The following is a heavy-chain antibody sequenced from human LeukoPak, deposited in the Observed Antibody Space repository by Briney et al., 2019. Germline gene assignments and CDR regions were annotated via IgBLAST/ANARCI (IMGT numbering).Heavy chain of an antibody. CDR3: VRAVVVAASYRFDP. CDR2: IKQDGSEM. V-gene: IGHV3-7*03. Sequence: GGSLRLSCAASGFTFSHYWMSWDRQAPGKGLEWVANIKQDGSEMHYVDSVKGRSTISRDNANNSLYLQMNSLRAEDTAVYYCVRAVVVAASYRFDPWGQGTLVTVSS. CDR1: GFTFSHYW. J-gene: IGHJ5*02. D-gene: IGHD2-15*01.